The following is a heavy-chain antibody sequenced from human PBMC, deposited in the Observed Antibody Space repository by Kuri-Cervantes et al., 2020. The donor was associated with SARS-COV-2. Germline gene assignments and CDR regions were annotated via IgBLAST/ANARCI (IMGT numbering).Heavy chain of an antibody. Sequence: GESLKISCAASGFTFSGSAMHWVRQASGKGLEWVGRIRSKANSYATAYAASVKGRFTISRDDSKNTAYLQMNSLKTEDTAVYYCARGGWSTSCYMGLCYYYMDVWGKGTTVTVSS. CDR3: ARGGWSTSCYMGLCYYYMDV. CDR2: IRSKANSYAT. J-gene: IGHJ6*03. D-gene: IGHD2-2*02. CDR1: GFTFSGSA. V-gene: IGHV3-73*01.